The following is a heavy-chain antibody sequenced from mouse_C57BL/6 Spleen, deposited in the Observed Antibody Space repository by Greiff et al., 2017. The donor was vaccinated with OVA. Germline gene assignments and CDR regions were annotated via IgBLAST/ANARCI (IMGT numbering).Heavy chain of an antibody. D-gene: IGHD2-4*01. CDR2: IDPETGGT. Sequence: QVQLKQSGAELVRPGASVTLSCKASGYTFTDYEMHWVKPTPVHGLEWIGAIDPETGGTAYNQKFKGKAILTADKSSSTAYMELRSLTSEDSAVYYCTRSVIYYDYEFAYWGQGTLVTVSA. J-gene: IGHJ3*01. CDR1: GYTFTDYE. V-gene: IGHV1-15*01. CDR3: TRSVIYYDYEFAY.